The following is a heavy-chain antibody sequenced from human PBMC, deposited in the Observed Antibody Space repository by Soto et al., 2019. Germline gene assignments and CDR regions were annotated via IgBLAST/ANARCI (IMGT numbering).Heavy chain of an antibody. D-gene: IGHD2-21*02. J-gene: IGHJ4*02. V-gene: IGHV4-34*01. CDR2: INKSGST. CDR1: GWSFSGYY. CDR3: ERGHTAETYFDY. Sequence: SETLSLTCAVFGWSFSGYYWSWIRQPPGKGLEWIGEINKSGSTYYNPSLKSRVTISVDTPKNQFSLQLSSVTAADTAVCYCERGHTAETYFDYWGQGTLVTVSS.